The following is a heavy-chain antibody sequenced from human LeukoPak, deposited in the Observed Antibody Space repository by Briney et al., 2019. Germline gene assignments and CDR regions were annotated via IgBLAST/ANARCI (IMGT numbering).Heavy chain of an antibody. Sequence: SVKVSCKASGGTFSSYAISWVRQAPGQGLEWMGGIIPIFGTANYAQKFQGRVTITADESTSTAYMELSSLRSEDTAVYYCARANYDFQGDYYYYMDVWGKGTTVTVSS. J-gene: IGHJ6*03. D-gene: IGHD3-3*01. CDR1: GGTFSSYA. CDR3: ARANYDFQGDYYYYMDV. V-gene: IGHV1-69*13. CDR2: IIPIFGTA.